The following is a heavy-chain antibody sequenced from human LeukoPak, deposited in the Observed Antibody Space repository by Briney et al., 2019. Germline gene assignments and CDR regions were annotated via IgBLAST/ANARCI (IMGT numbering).Heavy chain of an antibody. J-gene: IGHJ4*02. CDR2: IIPIFGTA. D-gene: IGHD3-3*01. Sequence: SVKVSCKASGGTFSSYAISWVRQAPGQGLEWMGGIIPIFGTANYAQKFQGRVTITADESTSTAYMELSSLRSEDTAVYYCARAGPVLRFLEWLPFDYWGLGTLVTVSS. CDR1: GGTFSSYA. V-gene: IGHV1-69*13. CDR3: ARAGPVLRFLEWLPFDY.